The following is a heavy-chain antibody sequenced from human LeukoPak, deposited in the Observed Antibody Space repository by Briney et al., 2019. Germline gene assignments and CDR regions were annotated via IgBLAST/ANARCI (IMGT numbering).Heavy chain of an antibody. J-gene: IGHJ4*02. CDR3: AKDRRGVVAATAPTFDY. CDR2: ISYDGSNK. Sequence: GGSLRLSCAASGFTFSSYAMHWVRQAPGKGLEWVAVISYDGSNKYYADSVKGRFTISRDNSKNTLYLQMNSLRAEDTAVYYCAKDRRGVVAATAPTFDYWGQGTLVTVSS. CDR1: GFTFSSYA. D-gene: IGHD2-15*01. V-gene: IGHV3-30-3*01.